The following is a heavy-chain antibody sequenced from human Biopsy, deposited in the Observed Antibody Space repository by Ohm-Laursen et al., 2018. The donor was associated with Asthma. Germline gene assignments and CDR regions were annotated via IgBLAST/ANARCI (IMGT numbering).Heavy chain of an antibody. CDR1: GFTFSDYY. J-gene: IGHJ3*02. D-gene: IGHD4-17*01. CDR3: ARDRAVTGLNDAFDT. CDR2: INWNGGST. V-gene: IGHV3-20*01. Sequence: GALRLSCAASGFTFSDYYMSWVRQAPGKGLEWVSGINWNGGSTGYADSVKGRFTISRDNAKNSLYLQMNSLRAEDTALYHCARDRAVTGLNDAFDTWGQGTMVTVSS.